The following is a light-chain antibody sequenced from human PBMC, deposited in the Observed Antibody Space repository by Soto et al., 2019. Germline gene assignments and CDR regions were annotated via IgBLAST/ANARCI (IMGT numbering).Light chain of an antibody. Sequence: QSVLTQPASVSGSPGQSITISCTGTSSDVGSYNYVSWYQQHPGKAPKLMIYEVRNRPSGVSDRFSGSKSGKTASLTVFGLQAEDEADYYCSSYTTSTTQGFGGGTKVTVL. J-gene: IGLJ2*01. CDR1: SSDVGSYNY. V-gene: IGLV2-14*01. CDR3: SSYTTSTTQG. CDR2: EVR.